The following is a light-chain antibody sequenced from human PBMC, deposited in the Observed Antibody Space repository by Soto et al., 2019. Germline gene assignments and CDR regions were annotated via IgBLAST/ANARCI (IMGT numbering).Light chain of an antibody. Sequence: EILLTQSPGTLSLSPGERATLSCRASQSISSSHLAWYQQKPGQAPRLLISGASSRATGIPDRFSGSGSGTDFTLTISRLEPEDFAVYYCQQYGSSPRTFGQGTKLEIK. J-gene: IGKJ2*01. CDR2: GAS. V-gene: IGKV3-20*01. CDR1: QSISSSH. CDR3: QQYGSSPRT.